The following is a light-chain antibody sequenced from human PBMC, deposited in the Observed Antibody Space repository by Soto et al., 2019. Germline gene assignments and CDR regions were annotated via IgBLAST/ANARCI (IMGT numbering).Light chain of an antibody. V-gene: IGLV2-8*01. CDR3: SSYAGSNNFPYV. CDR1: SSDVGSYNC. J-gene: IGLJ1*01. CDR2: EVN. Sequence: ALTQPPSASGSPGQSVTISCTGTSSDVGSYNCVSWYQQHPGKAPKLMIYEVNKRPSGVPDRFSGSKSGNTASLTVSGLQAEDEADYYCSSYAGSNNFPYVFGTGTKVTVL.